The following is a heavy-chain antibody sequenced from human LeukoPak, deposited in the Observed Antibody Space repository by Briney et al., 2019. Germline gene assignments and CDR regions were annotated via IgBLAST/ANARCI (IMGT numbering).Heavy chain of an antibody. Sequence: PGGSLRLSCAGSGFTFSSYAMSCVRQAPGKGLEWVSAISESGGYTKYADPVKGRFTISRDNSKNTLYLQMNSLKAEDTAAYYCATEDSSDYYSFDYWGQGTLVTVSS. J-gene: IGHJ4*02. CDR1: GFTFSSYA. CDR3: ATEDSSDYYSFDY. CDR2: ISESGGYT. V-gene: IGHV3-23*01. D-gene: IGHD3-22*01.